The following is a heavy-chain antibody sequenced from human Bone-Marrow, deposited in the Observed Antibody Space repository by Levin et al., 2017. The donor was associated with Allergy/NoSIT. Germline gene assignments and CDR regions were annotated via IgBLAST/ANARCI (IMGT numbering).Heavy chain of an antibody. J-gene: IGHJ4*02. CDR3: TTGEAFSGSYDY. CDR2: IISDDNSA. CDR1: GLSFSNYW. Sequence: LSLTCAASGLSFSNYWMHWVRQAPGKGLVWVSRIISDDNSATYADSVKGRFTISRDNAKNTLYLQMNGLRVDDTAVYYCTTGEAFSGSYDYWGQGTLVTVSS. V-gene: IGHV3-74*03. D-gene: IGHD1-26*01.